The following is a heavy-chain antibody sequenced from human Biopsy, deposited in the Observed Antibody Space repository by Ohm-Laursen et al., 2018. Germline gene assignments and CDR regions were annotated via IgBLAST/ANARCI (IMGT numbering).Heavy chain of an antibody. CDR3: ARHGSQGYCTGGSCVDY. Sequence: TLSLTCTVSGGSISSNYYYWGWIRQPPGKGLEWIGSIYYRGNTNYNPSLMSRVTLSVDTSKNQFSLKLSSATAADTAVFYCARHGSQGYCTGGSCVDYWGQGALVTVSS. V-gene: IGHV4-39*01. CDR1: GGSISSNYYY. D-gene: IGHD2-15*01. CDR2: IYYRGNT. J-gene: IGHJ4*02.